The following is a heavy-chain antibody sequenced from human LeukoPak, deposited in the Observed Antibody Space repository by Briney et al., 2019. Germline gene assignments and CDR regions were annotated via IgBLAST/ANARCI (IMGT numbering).Heavy chain of an antibody. CDR3: ARVGVQRLY. J-gene: IGHJ4*02. CDR2: IRNDGSKK. Sequence: PGGSLRLSCAASGFTFSSYGMHWVRQAPGKGLEWVAFIRNDGSKKYYADSVKGRFTISRDNSKNTLYLQMNSLRVEDTAVYYCARVGVQRLYWGQGTLVTVSS. D-gene: IGHD5-18*01. CDR1: GFTFSSYG. V-gene: IGHV3-30*02.